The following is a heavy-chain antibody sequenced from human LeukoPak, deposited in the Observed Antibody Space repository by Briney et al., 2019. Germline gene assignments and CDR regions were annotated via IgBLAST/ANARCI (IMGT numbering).Heavy chain of an antibody. CDR1: GGSISSGGYS. D-gene: IGHD3-22*01. Sequence: PSETLSLTCAVSGGSISSGGYSWSWIRQPPGKGLEWIGYIYHSGSTYYNPSLKSRVTISVDRSKNQFSLKLSSVTAADTAVYYCARGSGYYALDIWGQGTMVTVSS. J-gene: IGHJ3*02. CDR2: IYHSGST. V-gene: IGHV4-30-2*01. CDR3: ARGSGYYALDI.